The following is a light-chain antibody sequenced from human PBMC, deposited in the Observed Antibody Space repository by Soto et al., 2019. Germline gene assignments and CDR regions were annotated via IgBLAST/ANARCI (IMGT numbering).Light chain of an antibody. CDR3: QQYNNWPLT. CDR2: GAT. V-gene: IGKV3D-15*01. J-gene: IGKJ4*01. CDR1: RAVRDN. Sequence: EVVMTQSPATLSVSPGERATLSCRASRAVRDNLGWYQQKPGQPPRLLIYGATTRATGIPARFSGSGSGTEFTLTISSLQSEDFAVYDCQQYNNWPLTFGGGTKVEIK.